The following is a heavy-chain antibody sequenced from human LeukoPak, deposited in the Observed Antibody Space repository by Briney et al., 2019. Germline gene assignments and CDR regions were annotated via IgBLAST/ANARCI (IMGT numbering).Heavy chain of an antibody. Sequence: SETLSLTCTVSGGSISSYYWSWIRQPPGKGLEWIGSIYYRGSTYYNPSLKSRVTILLDTSTNRFSLKLSSVTAADTAVYYCARVALAYWHFDLWGRGTLVTVSS. CDR1: GGSISSYY. J-gene: IGHJ2*01. CDR2: IYYRGST. CDR3: ARVALAYWHFDL. V-gene: IGHV4-59*12. D-gene: IGHD2-15*01.